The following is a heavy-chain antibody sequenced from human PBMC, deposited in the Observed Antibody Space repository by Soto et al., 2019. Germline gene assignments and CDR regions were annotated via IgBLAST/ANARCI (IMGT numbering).Heavy chain of an antibody. Sequence: PGESLKISCKGSGYSFTSYWISWVRQMPGKGLEWMGRIDPSDSYTNYSPSFQGHVTISADKSISTAYLQWSSLKASDTAMYYCAGIVYSSGRPDAFDIWGQGTMVTVS. J-gene: IGHJ3*02. CDR3: AGIVYSSGRPDAFDI. CDR2: IDPSDSYT. V-gene: IGHV5-10-1*01. CDR1: GYSFTSYW. D-gene: IGHD6-19*01.